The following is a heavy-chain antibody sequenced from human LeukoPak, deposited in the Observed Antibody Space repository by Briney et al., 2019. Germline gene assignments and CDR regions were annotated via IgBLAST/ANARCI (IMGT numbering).Heavy chain of an antibody. V-gene: IGHV4-34*01. CDR3: ARFAVAGTDWFDP. CDR1: GGSFSGYY. Sequence: KPSETLSLTCAVYGGSFSGYYWSWIRQPPGKGLEWIGEINHSGSTNYNPSLKSRVTISVDTSKNQFSLKLSSVTAADTAVYYCARFAVAGTDWFDPWGQGTLVTVSS. CDR2: INHSGST. J-gene: IGHJ5*02. D-gene: IGHD6-19*01.